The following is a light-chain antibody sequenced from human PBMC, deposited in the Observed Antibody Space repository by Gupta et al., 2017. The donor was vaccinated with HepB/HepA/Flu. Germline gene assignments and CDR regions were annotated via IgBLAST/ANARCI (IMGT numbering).Light chain of an antibody. CDR1: ESVGNK. CDR2: GAS. CDR3: QQYNKWPPIT. J-gene: IGKJ5*01. Sequence: EIVMTQSPATLSVSPGERATLSCRASESVGNKLAWYQQKLGQAPRLLIYGASTRATGIPARFSGSGSGTEXTLTISXLQSEDFAVYYCQQYNKWPPITFGXGTRLEIK. V-gene: IGKV3-15*01.